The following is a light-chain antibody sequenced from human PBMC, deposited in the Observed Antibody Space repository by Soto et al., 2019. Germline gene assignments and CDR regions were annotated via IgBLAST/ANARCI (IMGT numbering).Light chain of an antibody. CDR3: SSYSTTTTLV. Sequence: QSVLTQPASVSGSPGQSIIISCTGTSSDIGGYNYVSWYQQHPGKAPKLMTYDVSNRPSGVSNRFSGSKSGNTASLTISGLQAEDDADYYCSSYSTTTTLVFGTGTKLTVL. CDR1: SSDIGGYNY. CDR2: DVS. V-gene: IGLV2-14*01. J-gene: IGLJ1*01.